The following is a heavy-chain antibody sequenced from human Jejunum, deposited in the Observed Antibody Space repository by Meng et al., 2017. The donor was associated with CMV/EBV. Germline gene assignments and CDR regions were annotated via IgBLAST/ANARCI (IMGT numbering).Heavy chain of an antibody. J-gene: IGHJ4*02. V-gene: IGHV4-4*02. CDR1: ISNLNW. Sequence: ISNLNWLSWVRQSPGQGLEWLGEKSPTESSNYNPSLKSRVTISVDRSKNQFSLKLTSVTAADTAVYYCVRGRCTRTSCYKGAFDFWSQGTLVTVSS. CDR2: KSPTESS. D-gene: IGHD2-2*02. CDR3: VRGRCTRTSCYKGAFDF.